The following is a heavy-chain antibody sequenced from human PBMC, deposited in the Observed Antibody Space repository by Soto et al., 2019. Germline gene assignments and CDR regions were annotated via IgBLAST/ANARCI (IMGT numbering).Heavy chain of an antibody. CDR3: ARASLVGRSSPNAAWFDP. Sequence: TVSLTCAVSGGCISSAGYCWSWFRQHKGKGLEWIGYMYYSGSTYYNPSLKSRATISIDTSKNQFSLNLNSVTAADTAMYYCARASLVGRSSPNAAWFDPWAQGTQVTV. V-gene: IGHV4-31*11. D-gene: IGHD2-8*02. CDR2: MYYSGST. CDR1: GGCISSAGYC. J-gene: IGHJ5*02.